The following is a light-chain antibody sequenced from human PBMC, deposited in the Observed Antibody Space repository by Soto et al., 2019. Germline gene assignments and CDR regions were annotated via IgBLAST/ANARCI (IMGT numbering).Light chain of an antibody. CDR2: AAS. J-gene: IGKJ2*01. CDR1: QTVISSY. CDR3: QQYGTSPYT. V-gene: IGKV3-20*01. Sequence: EIVLTQSPGTLYLSPGERATLSCRASQTVISSYLAWYQQKPGQAPRLLIFAASSRATGIPDRFSGGGSGTDFTLTISRLEPEDFAVYHCQQYGTSPYTFGQGTKLEIK.